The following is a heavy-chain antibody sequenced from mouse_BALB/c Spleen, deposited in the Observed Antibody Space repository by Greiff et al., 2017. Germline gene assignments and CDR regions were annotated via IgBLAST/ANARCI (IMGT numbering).Heavy chain of an antibody. V-gene: IGHV5-9-3*01. CDR3: ARQGNYGNYVDY. CDR2: ISSGGSYT. CDR1: GFTFSSYA. D-gene: IGHD2-1*01. Sequence: EVHLVESGGGLVKPGGSLKLSCAASGFTFSSYAMSWVRQTPEKRLEWVATISSGGSYTYYPDSVKGRFTISRDNAKNTLYLQMSSLRSEDTAMYYCARQGNYGNYVDYWGQGTTLTVSS. J-gene: IGHJ2*01.